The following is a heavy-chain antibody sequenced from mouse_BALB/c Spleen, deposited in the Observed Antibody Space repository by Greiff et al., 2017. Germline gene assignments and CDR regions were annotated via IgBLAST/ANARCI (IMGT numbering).Heavy chain of an antibody. Sequence: EVQLVESGGGLVQPGGSRILSCAASGFTFSSFGMHWVRQAPEKGLEWVAYISSGSSTIYYADTVKGRFTISRDNPKNTLFLQMTSLRSEDTAMYYCAKFITTDYYAMDYWGQGTSVTVSS. D-gene: IGHD1-2*01. CDR2: ISSGSSTI. CDR1: GFTFSSFG. J-gene: IGHJ4*01. V-gene: IGHV5-17*02. CDR3: AKFITTDYYAMDY.